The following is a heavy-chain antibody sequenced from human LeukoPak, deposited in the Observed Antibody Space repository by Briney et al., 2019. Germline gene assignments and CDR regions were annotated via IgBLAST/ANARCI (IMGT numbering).Heavy chain of an antibody. CDR2: IYYTGTT. D-gene: IGHD3-22*01. CDR1: GGPINNYY. J-gene: IGHJ4*02. CDR3: ARYDSSGYSLEL. Sequence: SETLSLTCTVSGGPINNYYWSWIRQPPGKGREWIGYIYYTGTTKSNPSLKSQVTMSRDTSKNQLSLKLSSVTAADTAVYYCARYDSSGYSLELWGQGTLVTVSS. V-gene: IGHV4-59*01.